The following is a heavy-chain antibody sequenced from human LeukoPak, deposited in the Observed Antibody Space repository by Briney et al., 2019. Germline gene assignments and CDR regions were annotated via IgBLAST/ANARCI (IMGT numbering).Heavy chain of an antibody. CDR3: ARGRPWYFDL. V-gene: IGHV3-48*02. CDR2: ISSSGSNI. J-gene: IGHJ2*01. CDR1: GFSFSNYN. Sequence: GGSLRLSCAASGFSFSNYNMNWVRQAPGKGLEWVSYISSSGSNIYYADSVKGRFTISRDNAKNSLYLQMYSLRDKDTAVYYCARGRPWYFDLWGRGTLVTVSS.